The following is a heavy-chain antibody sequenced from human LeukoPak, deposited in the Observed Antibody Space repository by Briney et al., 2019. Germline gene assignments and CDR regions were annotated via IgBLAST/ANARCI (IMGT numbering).Heavy chain of an antibody. D-gene: IGHD3-3*01. Sequence: PGRSLRLSCAASGFTFSSYWMTWVRQAPGKGLEWVANIGEDGSEKYYVDSVKGRFTISRDNAKNSLYLQVNSLRAEDAAVYYCARLNYDFWSGVWEGYYMDVWGKGTTVTVSS. CDR2: IGEDGSEK. CDR1: GFTFSSYW. V-gene: IGHV3-7*01. CDR3: ARLNYDFWSGVWEGYYMDV. J-gene: IGHJ6*03.